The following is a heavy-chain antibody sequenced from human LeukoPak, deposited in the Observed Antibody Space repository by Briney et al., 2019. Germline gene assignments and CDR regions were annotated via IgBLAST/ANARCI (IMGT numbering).Heavy chain of an antibody. V-gene: IGHV1-8*01. CDR2: MNPNSGNT. D-gene: IGHD6-19*01. Sequence: GASVKVSCKASGYTFTSYDINWVRQATGQGLEWMGWMNPNSGNTGYAQKFQGRVTMTRNTSISTAYMELSSLRSEDTAVYYCARVVREQWLVQDAFDIWGQGTMVTVSS. J-gene: IGHJ3*02. CDR1: GYTFTSYD. CDR3: ARVVREQWLVQDAFDI.